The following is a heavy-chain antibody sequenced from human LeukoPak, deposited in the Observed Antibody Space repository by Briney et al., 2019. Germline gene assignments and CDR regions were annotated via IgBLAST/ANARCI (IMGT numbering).Heavy chain of an antibody. J-gene: IGHJ6*03. CDR2: ISSSSSYI. V-gene: IGHV3-21*01. Sequence: GSLRLSCAASGFTFSSYSMNWVRQAPGKGLEWVSSISSSSSYIYYADSVKGRFTISRDNAKNSLYLQMNSLRAEDTAVYYCARDPYSGSYSADVYYYMDVWGKGTTVTVSS. CDR3: ARDPYSGSYSADVYYYMDV. D-gene: IGHD1-26*01. CDR1: GFTFSSYS.